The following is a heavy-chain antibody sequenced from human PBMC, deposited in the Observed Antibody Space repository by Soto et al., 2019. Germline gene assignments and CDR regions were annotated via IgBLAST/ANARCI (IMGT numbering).Heavy chain of an antibody. V-gene: IGHV3-33*01. J-gene: IGHJ4*02. CDR2: IWYHGIVK. CDR1: GFTFSRQA. D-gene: IGHD2-15*01. Sequence: QVQLVESGGGVVQPERSLRLSCAASGFTFSRQAMHWVRQAPGRGLEWVAVIWYHGIVKYYADSVKGRFTISRDYSKNTVYLQMNSLRGEDTAVYYCATGFLGLCTGGNCPLDYWGQGTLVTVSS. CDR3: ATGFLGLCTGGNCPLDY.